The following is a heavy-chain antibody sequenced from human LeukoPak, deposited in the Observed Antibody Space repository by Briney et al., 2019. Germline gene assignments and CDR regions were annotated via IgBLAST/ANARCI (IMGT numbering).Heavy chain of an antibody. D-gene: IGHD3-10*01. CDR1: GGSFSGYY. J-gene: IGHJ4*02. CDR3: ARGESYGSGSYYDY. Sequence: NPSETLSLTCAVYGGSFSGYYWSWIRQPPGKGLEWIGEINHSGSTNYNPSLKSRVTISVDTSKNQFSLKLSSVTAADTVVYYCARGESYGSGSYYDYWGQGTLVTVSS. V-gene: IGHV4-34*01. CDR2: INHSGST.